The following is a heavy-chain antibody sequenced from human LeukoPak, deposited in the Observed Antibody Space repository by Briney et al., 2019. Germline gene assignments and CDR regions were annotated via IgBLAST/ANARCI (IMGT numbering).Heavy chain of an antibody. J-gene: IGHJ4*02. CDR1: GYTFTGYY. V-gene: IGHV1-2*02. CDR2: INPDSGGT. CDR3: AWGLTIFGVPYLY. D-gene: IGHD3-3*01. Sequence: ASVKVSCKASGYTFTGYYMHWVRQAPGQGLEWMGWINPDSGGTNYAQKFQGRVTMTRDTSISTAYMELSRLRSDDTAVYYCAWGLTIFGVPYLYWGQGTLVTVSS.